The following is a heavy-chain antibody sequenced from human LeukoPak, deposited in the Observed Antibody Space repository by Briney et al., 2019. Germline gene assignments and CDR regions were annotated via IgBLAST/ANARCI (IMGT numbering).Heavy chain of an antibody. D-gene: IGHD6-13*01. V-gene: IGHV3-23*01. Sequence: GGSLRLSCAASGFTFSIYAVNWVRQAPGKGLEWVSAISATTTTTYYADSVKGRFTISRDNSKNPLFLQMNSLRVEETAFYYCAREASSWYYFDYWGLGTLVTVSS. CDR2: ISATTTTT. J-gene: IGHJ4*02. CDR3: AREASSWYYFDY. CDR1: GFTFSIYA.